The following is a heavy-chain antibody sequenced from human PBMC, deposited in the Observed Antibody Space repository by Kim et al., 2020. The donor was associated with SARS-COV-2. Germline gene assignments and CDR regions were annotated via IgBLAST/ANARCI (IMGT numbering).Heavy chain of an antibody. J-gene: IGHJ4*02. V-gene: IGHV4-34*01. Sequence: SETLSLTCAVYGGSFSGYYWSWSRQPPAKGLGWVGEGNHSGSTNSNQSLKIRITISVYMAKNKISLKLSSVTAADAAVSDCARLSIAAAISFDYWAQGT. CDR2: GNHSGST. CDR3: ARLSIAAAISFDY. CDR1: GGSFSGYY. D-gene: IGHD6-13*01.